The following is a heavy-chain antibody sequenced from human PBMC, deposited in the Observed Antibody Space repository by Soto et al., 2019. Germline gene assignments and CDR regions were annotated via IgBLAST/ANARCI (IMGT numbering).Heavy chain of an antibody. D-gene: IGHD5-18*01. CDR2: INHSGST. Sequence: QVQLQQWGAGLLKPSETLSLTCAVYGESFSGYYWSWIRQTPGKGLEWIGEINHSGSTNYNPSLKSRATISVDTSKNQFSLKLSSVTAADTAVYYCARWRAAMATRVDYWGQGTLVTVSS. CDR1: GESFSGYY. J-gene: IGHJ4*02. CDR3: ARWRAAMATRVDY. V-gene: IGHV4-34*01.